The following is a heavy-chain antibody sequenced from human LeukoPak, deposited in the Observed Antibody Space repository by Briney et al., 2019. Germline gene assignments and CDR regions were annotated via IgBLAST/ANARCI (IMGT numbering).Heavy chain of an antibody. J-gene: IGHJ4*02. V-gene: IGHV3-23*01. D-gene: IGHD5-12*01. CDR3: AKGACDYIEIAFFDY. CDR2: IIGSSGST. Sequence: PGGSLRLSCVASGSSFNNYAMNWVRQAPGKGLEWVSPIIGSSGSTFYADSVKGRFTISRDKSKNTRYLQMNSRRAEDTAVYYCAKGACDYIEIAFFDYWGQGSLVTVSS. CDR1: GSSFNNYA.